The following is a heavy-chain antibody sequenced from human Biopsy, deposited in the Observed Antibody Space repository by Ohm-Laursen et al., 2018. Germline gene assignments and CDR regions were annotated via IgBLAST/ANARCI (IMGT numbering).Heavy chain of an antibody. J-gene: IGHJ4*02. Sequence: SLRLSCTASGFTFSSFSINWVRQAPGKGLEWISYINEVSSHIYDADSVKGRITVARDNAKNSLYLQMNSLRVEDTAVYYCAKDWTSQYYYDSMDDYWGQGTLVTVSS. CDR3: AKDWTSQYYYDSMDDY. V-gene: IGHV3-21*04. CDR1: GFTFSSFS. D-gene: IGHD3-22*01. CDR2: INEVSSHI.